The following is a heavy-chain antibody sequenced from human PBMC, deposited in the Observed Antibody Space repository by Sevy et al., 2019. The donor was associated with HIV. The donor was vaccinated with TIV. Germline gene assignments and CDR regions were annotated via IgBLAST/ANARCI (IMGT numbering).Heavy chain of an antibody. V-gene: IGHV3-9*01. Sequence: GGSLRLSCAASGFTFDDYAMHWVRQAPGKGLEWVSGISWNSGSIGYADSVKGRFTISRDNAKNSLYLQMNSLRAEDTALYYCARAKGTALGNYMDVWGKGTTVTVSS. J-gene: IGHJ6*03. D-gene: IGHD2-21*02. CDR1: GFTFDDYA. CDR2: ISWNSGSI. CDR3: ARAKGTALGNYMDV.